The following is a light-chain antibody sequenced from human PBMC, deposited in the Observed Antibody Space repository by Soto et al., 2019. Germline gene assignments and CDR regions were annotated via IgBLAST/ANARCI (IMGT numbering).Light chain of an antibody. Sequence: DIQMTQSPSSVSASVGDRINITCRASQHIGNFLAWYQQTPGKAPKLLVHGASSLYRGVPSRFSGGGAGTDFTLTISCLQAKDYATYYGEQNYKTPHTFGQGTKLESK. J-gene: IGKJ2*01. V-gene: IGKV1-12*01. CDR3: EQNYKTPHT. CDR1: QHIGNF. CDR2: GAS.